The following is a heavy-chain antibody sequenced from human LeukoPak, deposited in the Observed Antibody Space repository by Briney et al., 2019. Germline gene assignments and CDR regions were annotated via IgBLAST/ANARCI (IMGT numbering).Heavy chain of an antibody. V-gene: IGHV4-39*01. CDR3: ARQSIYYYDSSGYDY. CDR2: IYYSGST. Sequence: SETLSLTCTVSGGSISSSSYYWGWIRQPPGKGLEWIGSIYYSGSTYYNPSLKSRVTIPVDTSKNQFSLKLSSVTAADTAVYYCARQSIYYYDSSGYDYWGQGTLVTVSS. J-gene: IGHJ4*02. D-gene: IGHD3-22*01. CDR1: GGSISSSSYY.